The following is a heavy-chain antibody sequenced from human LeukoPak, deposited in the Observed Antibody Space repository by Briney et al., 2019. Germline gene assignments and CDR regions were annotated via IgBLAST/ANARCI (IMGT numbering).Heavy chain of an antibody. CDR2: IKSKTDGGTT. CDR1: GFTFSNAW. D-gene: IGHD3-22*01. V-gene: IGHV3-15*01. J-gene: IGHJ4*02. Sequence: PGGSLRLSCAASGFTFSNAWMSWVRQAPGKGLEWVGRIKSKTDGGTTDYAAPVKGRFTISRDDSKNTLYLQMNSLKTEDTAVYYCTTDPKFIYDSSGFDYWGQGTLVTVSS. CDR3: TTDPKFIYDSSGFDY.